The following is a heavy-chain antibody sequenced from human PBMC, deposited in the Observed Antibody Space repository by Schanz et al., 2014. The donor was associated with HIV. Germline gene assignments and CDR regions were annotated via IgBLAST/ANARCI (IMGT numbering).Heavy chain of an antibody. D-gene: IGHD1-26*01. J-gene: IGHJ4*02. CDR2: ISGNSGHT. CDR3: ARERVGAIDC. CDR1: GFTFSSYA. Sequence: EVQLVESGGGLVQPGGSLRLSCAASGFTFSSYAMSWVRQAPGKGLEWVSGISGNSGHTWYADSVKGRFTISRDNPKNRLYLQMNSLRAEDTAVYYCARERVGAIDCWGQGTLVTVSS. V-gene: IGHV3-23*04.